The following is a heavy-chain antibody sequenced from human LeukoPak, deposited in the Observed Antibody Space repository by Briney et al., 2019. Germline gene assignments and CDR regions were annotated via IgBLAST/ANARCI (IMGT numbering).Heavy chain of an antibody. CDR2: ISGSGGST. CDR1: GFTFSCYG. Sequence: PGESLILSCAASGFTFSCYGMSWVRQAPGKGLEWVSAISGSGGSTYYADSVKDRFTISRDNSKNTLYLQMNSLRAEDTAVYYCAKSKVAPPVDYFDYWGQGTLVTVSS. D-gene: IGHD4-23*01. CDR3: AKSKVAPPVDYFDY. V-gene: IGHV3-23*01. J-gene: IGHJ4*02.